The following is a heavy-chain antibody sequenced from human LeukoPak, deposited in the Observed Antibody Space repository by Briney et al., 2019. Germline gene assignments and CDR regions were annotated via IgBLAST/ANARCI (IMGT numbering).Heavy chain of an antibody. CDR3: ARDGGQVGATGPFDY. D-gene: IGHD1-26*01. V-gene: IGHV1-2*02. Sequence: AAVKVSCKASGYTFTGYYIHWVRQAPGQGLEWMGWINRNSGDANYAQKFQGRVTMTRDTSISTAYMELSRLRSDDTAVYYCARDGGQVGATGPFDYWGQGTLVTVSS. CDR2: INRNSGDA. J-gene: IGHJ4*02. CDR1: GYTFTGYY.